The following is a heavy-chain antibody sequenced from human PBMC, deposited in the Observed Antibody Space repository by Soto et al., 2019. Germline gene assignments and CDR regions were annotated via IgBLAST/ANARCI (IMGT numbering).Heavy chain of an antibody. J-gene: IGHJ4*02. CDR2: ISGSGGST. D-gene: IGHD1-1*01. CDR3: AKDQRSSYYDWNDY. CDR1: GFTFSSYA. V-gene: IGHV3-23*01. Sequence: GGSLRLSCAASGFTFSSYAMSWVRQGPGKGLEWVSAISGSGGSTYYADSVKGRFTISRDNSKNTLYLQMNSLRAEDTAVYYCAKDQRSSYYDWNDYWGQGTLVTVSS.